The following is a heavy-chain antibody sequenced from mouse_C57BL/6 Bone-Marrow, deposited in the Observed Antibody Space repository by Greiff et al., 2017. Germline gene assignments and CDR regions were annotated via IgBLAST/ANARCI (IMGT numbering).Heavy chain of an antibody. D-gene: IGHD2-3*01. J-gene: IGHJ2*01. CDR2: ISYSGST. V-gene: IGHV3-1*01. CDR3: ASSPLYDYFDT. Sequence: EVKLVESVPGMSHPSQSLPLTCTVTGYSITSGYDWHWIRHFPGNKLEWMGYISYSGSTNYNPSLKSRISITHDTSKNHFFLKLNSVTTEDTATYCCASSPLYDYFDTWGSGTTLTVST. CDR1: GYSITSGYD.